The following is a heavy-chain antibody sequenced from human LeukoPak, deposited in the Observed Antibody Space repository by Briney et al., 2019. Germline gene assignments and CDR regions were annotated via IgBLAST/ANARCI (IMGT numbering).Heavy chain of an antibody. CDR3: ARGYLSSGWYRGGFDY. V-gene: IGHV4-34*01. CDR1: GGSFSGYY. J-gene: IGHJ4*02. CDR2: INHSGST. Sequence: RTSETLSLTCAVYGGSFSGYYWSWIRQPPGKGLEWIGEINHSGSTNYNPSLKSRVTISVDTSKNQFSLKLSSVTAADTAVYYCARGYLSSGWYRGGFDYWGQGTLVTVSS. D-gene: IGHD6-19*01.